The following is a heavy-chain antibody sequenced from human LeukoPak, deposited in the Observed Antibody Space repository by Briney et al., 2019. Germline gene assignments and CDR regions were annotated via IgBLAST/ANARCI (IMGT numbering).Heavy chain of an antibody. Sequence: PGGSLRLSCAASGFAFSSYRMNWVRQAPGKGLEWVSSISSNGDYIYYTDSVKGRFTMSRDNAKNSLYLQLSSLRAEDTAVYYCARARDPSSGSWFSDSWGQGTLVTVSS. CDR3: ARARDPSSGSWFSDS. D-gene: IGHD6-25*01. J-gene: IGHJ4*02. CDR2: ISSNGDYI. V-gene: IGHV3-21*01. CDR1: GFAFSSYR.